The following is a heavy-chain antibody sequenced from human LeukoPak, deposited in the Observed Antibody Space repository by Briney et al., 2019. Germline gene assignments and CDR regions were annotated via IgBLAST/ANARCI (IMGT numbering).Heavy chain of an antibody. V-gene: IGHV3-23*01. CDR1: GFPFTIYA. CDR2: IGGSST. J-gene: IGHJ4*02. D-gene: IGHD3-10*01. Sequence: GGSLRLSCAASGFPFTIYAMSWVRQAPGKGLEWVSSIGGSSTYYADFVKGRFTISRDTSKNTMYLQINSLRADDTAIYYCAKYRGFGDSYDSWGQGTLVTVSS. CDR3: AKYRGFGDSYDS.